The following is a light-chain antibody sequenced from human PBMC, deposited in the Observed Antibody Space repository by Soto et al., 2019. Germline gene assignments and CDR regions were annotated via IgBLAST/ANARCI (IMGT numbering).Light chain of an antibody. V-gene: IGLV2-8*01. CDR1: SSDVGGYNY. CDR3: CSYVGSNNYV. Sequence: QPVLTQPPSASGSPGQSVAISCTGTSSDVGGYNYVSWYQQYPGKAPKLIMYEVTKRPSGVPDRFSGSKSGNTASLTVSGLQAEDEAEYYCCSYVGSNNYVFGTGTKLTVL. J-gene: IGLJ1*01. CDR2: EVT.